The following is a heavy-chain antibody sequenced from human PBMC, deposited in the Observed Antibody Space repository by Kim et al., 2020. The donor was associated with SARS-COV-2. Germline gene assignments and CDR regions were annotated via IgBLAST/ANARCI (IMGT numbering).Heavy chain of an antibody. V-gene: IGHV3-23*01. J-gene: IGHJ4*02. Sequence: DSVMGRFTIYRDNSLNTVDLQMNSLRAENTAVYYCAKFAIVVVPAAHPFDYWGQGTLVTVSS. D-gene: IGHD2-2*01. CDR3: AKFAIVVVPAAHPFDY.